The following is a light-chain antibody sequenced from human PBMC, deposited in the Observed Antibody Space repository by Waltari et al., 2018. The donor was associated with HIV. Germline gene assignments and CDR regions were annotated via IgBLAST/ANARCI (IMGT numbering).Light chain of an antibody. CDR1: SSNIGNDN. Sequence: QSVLTQPPSASGTPGQRVTISCSGSSSNIGNDNVYWYQQLPGTTPKLLIYKNIQGPSGVPARFAGSKSGTPAYLAISGLRSEDEADYYCVGWDASLSAYVFGAGTKVTVL. CDR2: KNI. J-gene: IGLJ1*01. V-gene: IGLV1-47*01. CDR3: VGWDASLSAYV.